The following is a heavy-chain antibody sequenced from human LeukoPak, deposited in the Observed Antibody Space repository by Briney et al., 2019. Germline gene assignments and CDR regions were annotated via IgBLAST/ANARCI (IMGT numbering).Heavy chain of an antibody. Sequence: GGSLRLSCKASGFTFSSFAMNWVRQAPGKGLEWVSVISATGEKAYYTESVKDRFTISRDYSKDTVFLKMDSLRIDDTAIYYCAKDRRFSVTTDYYFDVWGPGTLVTVCS. J-gene: IGHJ4*02. V-gene: IGHV3-23*01. D-gene: IGHD4-17*01. CDR3: AKDRRFSVTTDYYFDV. CDR2: ISATGEKA. CDR1: GFTFSSFA.